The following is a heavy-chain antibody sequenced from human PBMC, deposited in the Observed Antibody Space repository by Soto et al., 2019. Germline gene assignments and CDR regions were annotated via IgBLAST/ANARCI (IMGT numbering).Heavy chain of an antibody. V-gene: IGHV3-48*01. CDR2: ISSSSSTI. CDR3: AREVKRGGTYYDFWSGYYTGSGYFDY. CDR1: GFTFSSYS. Sequence: GGSLRLSCAASGFTFSSYSMNWVRQAPGKGLEWVSYISSSSSTIYYADSVKGRFTISRDNAKNSLYLQINSLRAEDTAEYYCAREVKRGGTYYDFWSGYYTGSGYFDYWGQGTLVTVSS. D-gene: IGHD3-3*01. J-gene: IGHJ4*02.